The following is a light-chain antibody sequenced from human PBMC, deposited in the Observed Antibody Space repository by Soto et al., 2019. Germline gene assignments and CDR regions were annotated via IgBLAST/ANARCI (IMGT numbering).Light chain of an antibody. CDR1: STDVGGYNY. CDR2: GVS. J-gene: IGLJ2*01. Sequence: QSALTQPVSVSGSPGQSISISCTGTSTDVGGYNYVSWYQQHPGKAPKLMIYGVSNRPSGVSNRFSGSKSGNTASLTISGLQAEDEADYYCSSYTTSSTLMVFGGGTKVTVL. V-gene: IGLV2-14*03. CDR3: SSYTTSSTLMV.